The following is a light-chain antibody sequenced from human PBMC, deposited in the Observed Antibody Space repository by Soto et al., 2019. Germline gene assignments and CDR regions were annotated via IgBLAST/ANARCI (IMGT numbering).Light chain of an antibody. V-gene: IGKV3-15*01. CDR3: QQYNNWPRT. Sequence: EIVMTQSPATLSVSPGESATLSCRASQSVSSNLAWLQQKPGQAPRLLIFGASTRATGVPARFSGSGSGTDFTLTISSLQSEDFAVYYCQQYNNWPRTFGQGTKVEIK. J-gene: IGKJ1*01. CDR2: GAS. CDR1: QSVSSN.